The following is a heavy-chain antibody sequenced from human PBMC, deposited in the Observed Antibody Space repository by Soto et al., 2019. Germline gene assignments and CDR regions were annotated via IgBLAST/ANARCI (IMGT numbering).Heavy chain of an antibody. Sequence: GGSLRLSCAASGFTFSSYGMHWVRQAPGKGLEWVAVISYDGSNKYYADSVKGRFTISRDNSKNTLYLQMNSLRAEDTAVYYCAKDQGSYYDFWSGYYHFDYWGQGTLVTVSS. CDR2: ISYDGSNK. CDR3: AKDQGSYYDFWSGYYHFDY. CDR1: GFTFSSYG. V-gene: IGHV3-30*18. D-gene: IGHD3-3*01. J-gene: IGHJ4*02.